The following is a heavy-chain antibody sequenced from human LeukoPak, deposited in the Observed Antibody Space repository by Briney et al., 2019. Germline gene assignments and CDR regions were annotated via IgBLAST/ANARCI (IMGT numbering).Heavy chain of an antibody. CDR2: INPNSGGT. CDR3: ARDMDYYGSGRLIDY. D-gene: IGHD3-10*01. CDR1: GYTFTGYY. J-gene: IGHJ4*02. Sequence: GASVKVSCKASGYTFTGYYMHWVRQAPGQGLEGMGCINPNSGGTNYAQKFQGRVTMTTDTSTRTAYMELRSLRSDDTAVYYCARDMDYYGSGRLIDYWGQGTLVTVSS. V-gene: IGHV1-2*02.